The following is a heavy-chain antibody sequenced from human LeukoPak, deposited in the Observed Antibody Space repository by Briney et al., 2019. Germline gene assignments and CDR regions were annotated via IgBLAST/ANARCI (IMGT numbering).Heavy chain of an antibody. V-gene: IGHV4-38-2*02. CDR1: GYSISSGYY. CDR2: IYHSGST. J-gene: IGHJ4*02. D-gene: IGHD2-15*01. CDR3: ARTYCSGGSCYFDY. Sequence: SETLSLTCTVSGYSISSGYYWGWIRQPPGKGLEWIGSIYHSGSTHYNPSLKSRVTISVDTSKNQFSLKLSSVTAADTAVYYCARTYCSGGSCYFDYWGQGTLVTVSS.